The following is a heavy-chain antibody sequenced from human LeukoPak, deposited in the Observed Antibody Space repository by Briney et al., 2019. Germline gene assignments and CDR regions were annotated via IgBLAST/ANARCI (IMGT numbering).Heavy chain of an antibody. CDR3: ARGRGDSSGYYDPYFDY. D-gene: IGHD3-22*01. CDR1: GYTFTSYY. J-gene: IGHJ4*02. V-gene: IGHV1-46*01. Sequence: GASVKVSCKASGYTFTSYYMHWVRQAPGQGLEWMGIINPSGGSTSYAQKFQGRVTMTRNTSISTAYMELSSLRSEDTAVYYCARGRGDSSGYYDPYFDYWGQGTLVTVSS. CDR2: INPSGGST.